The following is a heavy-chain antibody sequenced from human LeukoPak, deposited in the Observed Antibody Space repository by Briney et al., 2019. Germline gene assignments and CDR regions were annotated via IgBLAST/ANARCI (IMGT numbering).Heavy chain of an antibody. J-gene: IGHJ4*02. V-gene: IGHV1-2*02. Sequence: ASVKVSCKASGYTLTDYYMHWVRQAPGQGLEWMGCINPNSGGTNYARKFQGRGTMTRDTSISTAYMELSRLRSDDTAFYYCARDNYDSGRYYYFDYWGQGTLVTVSS. CDR1: GYTLTDYY. D-gene: IGHD3-10*01. CDR2: INPNSGGT. CDR3: ARDNYDSGRYYYFDY.